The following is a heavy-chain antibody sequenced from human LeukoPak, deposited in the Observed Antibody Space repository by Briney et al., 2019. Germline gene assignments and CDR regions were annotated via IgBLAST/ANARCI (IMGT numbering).Heavy chain of an antibody. V-gene: IGHV4-4*09. D-gene: IGHD6-13*01. CDR3: AGHGGPYSSSWYYFDY. CDR2: IYTSGST. J-gene: IGHJ4*02. Sequence: SETLSLTCTVSGGSISSYYWSWIRQPPGKGLEWIGYIYTSGSTNYNPSLKSRVTISVDTSKNQFSLKLSSVTAADTAVYYCAGHGGPYSSSWYYFDYWGQGTLVTVSS. CDR1: GGSISSYY.